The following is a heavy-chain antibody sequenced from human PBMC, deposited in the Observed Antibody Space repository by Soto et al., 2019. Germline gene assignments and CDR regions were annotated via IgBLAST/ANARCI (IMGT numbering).Heavy chain of an antibody. D-gene: IGHD3-22*01. Sequence: ASVKVSCKASGGTFSSYAISWVRQAPGQGLEWMGGIIPIFGTANYAQKFQGRVTITADESTSTAYMELSSLRSEDTAVYYCARGPDYYDSSGYYGSVTHWGQGTLVTVSS. V-gene: IGHV1-69*13. CDR2: IIPIFGTA. CDR3: ARGPDYYDSSGYYGSVTH. J-gene: IGHJ4*02. CDR1: GGTFSSYA.